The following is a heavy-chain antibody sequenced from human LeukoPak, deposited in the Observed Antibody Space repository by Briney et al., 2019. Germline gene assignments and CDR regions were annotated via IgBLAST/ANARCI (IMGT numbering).Heavy chain of an antibody. D-gene: IGHD5-12*01. CDR1: GFTFSSYG. CDR2: IWYDGSNK. Sequence: GGSLRLSCAASGFTFSSYGMHWVRQAPGKGLEWVAVIWYDGSNKYYADSVKGRFTISRHNSKNTLYLQMNSLRAEDTAVYYCARGNSGYDLYYWGQGTLVTVSS. CDR3: ARGNSGYDLYY. V-gene: IGHV3-33*01. J-gene: IGHJ4*02.